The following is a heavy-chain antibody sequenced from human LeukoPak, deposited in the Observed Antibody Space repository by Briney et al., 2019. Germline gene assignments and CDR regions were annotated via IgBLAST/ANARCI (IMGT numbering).Heavy chain of an antibody. CDR3: ARPGSGYDYFDY. CDR1: GFTFSSYA. CDR2: ISGSGTNT. V-gene: IGHV3-23*01. Sequence: GGSLRLSCAASGFTFSSYAMNWVRQAPGKGLEWDSGISGSGTNTDYIDSVKGRFTISRDNSKNTLYLQMNSLRAEDTAVYYCARPGSGYDYFDYWGQGTLVTVSS. J-gene: IGHJ4*02. D-gene: IGHD5-12*01.